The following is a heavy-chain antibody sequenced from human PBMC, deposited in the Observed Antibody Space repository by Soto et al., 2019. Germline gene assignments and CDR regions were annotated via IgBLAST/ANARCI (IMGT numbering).Heavy chain of an antibody. Sequence: SETLSLTCTGSGGSISSYYWSWIRQPPGKGLEWIGYIYYSGSTNYNPSLKSRVTISVDTSKNQFSLKLSSVTAADTAVYYCARAPGDYRNWFDPWGQGTLVTVSS. D-gene: IGHD4-17*01. J-gene: IGHJ5*02. CDR2: IYYSGST. CDR1: GGSISSYY. CDR3: ARAPGDYRNWFDP. V-gene: IGHV4-59*01.